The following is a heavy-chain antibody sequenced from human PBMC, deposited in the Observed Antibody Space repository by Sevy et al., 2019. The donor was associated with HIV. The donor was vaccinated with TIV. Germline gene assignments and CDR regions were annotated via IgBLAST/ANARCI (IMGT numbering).Heavy chain of an antibody. J-gene: IGHJ3*02. CDR3: AKDRGSYYYYDSSGYLTTDAFDI. CDR1: GFTFDDYA. D-gene: IGHD3-22*01. Sequence: LSLTCAASGFTFDDYAMHWVRQAPGKGLEWVSGISWNSGSIGYADSVKGRFTISRDNAKNSLYLQMISLRAEDTALYYCAKDRGSYYYYDSSGYLTTDAFDIWGQGTMVTVSS. V-gene: IGHV3-9*01. CDR2: ISWNSGSI.